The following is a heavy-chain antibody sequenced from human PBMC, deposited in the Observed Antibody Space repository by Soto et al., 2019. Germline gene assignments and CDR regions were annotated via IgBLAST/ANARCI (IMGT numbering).Heavy chain of an antibody. CDR2: ISLDGSNK. V-gene: IGHV3-30*03. J-gene: IGHJ4*02. D-gene: IGHD6-19*01. CDR1: GFTFSSYG. CDR3: ARDTPIAVAGTVDY. Sequence: EGSLRLSSAASGFTFSSYGMHWIRQAPNKGLEWVVVISLDGSNKYYADSVKGRFTISRDNSKNTLYLQMHSLRAEEMVVYFCARDTPIAVAGTVDYWGQGTLVTGSS.